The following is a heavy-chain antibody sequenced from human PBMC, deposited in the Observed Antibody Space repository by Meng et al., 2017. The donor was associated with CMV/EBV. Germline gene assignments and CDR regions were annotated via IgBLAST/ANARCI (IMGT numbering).Heavy chain of an antibody. Sequence: ASVKVSCKASGYTFTSYAMHWVRQAPGQRLEWMGWSNAGNGNTKYSQEFQGRVTITRDTSASTAYMELRSLRSDDTAVYYCARDLVAWYGFWSGYCLNWFDPWGQGTLVTVSS. CDR3: ARDLVAWYGFWSGYCLNWFDP. CDR2: SNAGNGNT. V-gene: IGHV1-3*02. J-gene: IGHJ5*02. CDR1: GYTFTSYA. D-gene: IGHD3-3*01.